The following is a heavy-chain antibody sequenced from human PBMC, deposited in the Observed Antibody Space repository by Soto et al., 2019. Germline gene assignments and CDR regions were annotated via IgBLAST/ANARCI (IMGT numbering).Heavy chain of an antibody. CDR2: IYHSVNT. V-gene: IGHV4-4*02. Sequence: PSETLSLTCAVSGDSISRGALWRWVRQSAGKGLQWIGEIYHSVNTSNNASLKSRVTMSVDKSNNQFSLNLMSVTAADTATYYCARDSRTGCSSTDCYMSWGRGILVTVSS. J-gene: IGHJ5*02. CDR1: GDSISRGAL. D-gene: IGHD2-2*01. CDR3: ARDSRTGCSSTDCYMS.